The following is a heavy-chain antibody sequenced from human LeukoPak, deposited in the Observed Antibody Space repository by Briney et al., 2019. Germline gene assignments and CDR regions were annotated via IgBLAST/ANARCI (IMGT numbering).Heavy chain of an antibody. Sequence: KPSETLSLTCAVSGGSISSSNWWSWVRQPPGKGLEWIGEIYHSGSTNYNPSLKSRVTISVDKSKNQFSLKLSSVTAADTAVYYCARVYSRGYSHFEYWGQGTLVTVSS. CDR2: IYHSGST. CDR1: GGSISSSNW. V-gene: IGHV4-4*02. CDR3: ARVYSRGYSHFEY. D-gene: IGHD5-18*01. J-gene: IGHJ4*02.